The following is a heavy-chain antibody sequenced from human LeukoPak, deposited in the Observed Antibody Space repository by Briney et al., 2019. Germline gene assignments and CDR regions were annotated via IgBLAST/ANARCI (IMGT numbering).Heavy chain of an antibody. V-gene: IGHV4-39*07. CDR2: IYHSEST. CDR3: ARSPVQCSSSSCFGLHFDY. CDR1: GGSISSGSYY. Sequence: PSETLSLTCTFSGGSISSGSYYWGWIRQPPGKGLVWIARIYHSESTHYNPSLKSRVTISVDTSKNQFSLKLSSVTAAHTAVYSCARSPVQCSSSSCFGLHFDYWGQGTLVIASS. J-gene: IGHJ4*02. D-gene: IGHD2-2*01.